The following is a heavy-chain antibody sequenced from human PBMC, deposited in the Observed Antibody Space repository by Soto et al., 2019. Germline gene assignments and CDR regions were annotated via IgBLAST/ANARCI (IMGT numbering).Heavy chain of an antibody. CDR3: ARDKAVRGVMIFWFDP. D-gene: IGHD3-10*01. J-gene: IGHJ5*02. V-gene: IGHV1-3*01. Sequence: GASVKVSCKASGYTFTSYAMHWVRQAPGQRLECMGWINAGNGNTKYSQKFQGRVTITRDTSASTAYMELSSLRSEDTAVYYCARDKAVRGVMIFWFDPWGQGTLVTVSS. CDR2: INAGNGNT. CDR1: GYTFTSYA.